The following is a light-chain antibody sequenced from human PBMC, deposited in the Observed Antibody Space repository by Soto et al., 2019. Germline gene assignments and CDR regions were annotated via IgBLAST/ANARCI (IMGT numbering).Light chain of an antibody. V-gene: IGLV2-23*02. CDR3: CSYAGSSQYV. CDR2: EVS. CDR1: SSDVGSYNL. Sequence: QSVLTQPASVSGSPGQSITISCTGTSSDVGSYNLVSWYQQHPGKAPKLMIYEVSKRPSGVSNRFTGSKSGNTASLTISGLQAEDEADSYCCSYAGSSQYVFGTGTKVTV. J-gene: IGLJ1*01.